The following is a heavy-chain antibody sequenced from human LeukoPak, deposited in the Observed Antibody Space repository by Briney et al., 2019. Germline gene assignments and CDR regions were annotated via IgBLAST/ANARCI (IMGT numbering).Heavy chain of an antibody. CDR2: IIPILGIA. CDR3: ARLVVVAATEYYYYGMDV. V-gene: IGHV1-69*04. D-gene: IGHD2-15*01. Sequence: SVKVSCKASGGTFSSYAISWVRQAPGQGLEWMGRIIPILGIANYAQKFQGRVTITADKSTSTAYMELSSLRSEDTAVYYCARLVVVAATEYYYYGMDVWGQGTTVTVSS. J-gene: IGHJ6*02. CDR1: GGTFSSYA.